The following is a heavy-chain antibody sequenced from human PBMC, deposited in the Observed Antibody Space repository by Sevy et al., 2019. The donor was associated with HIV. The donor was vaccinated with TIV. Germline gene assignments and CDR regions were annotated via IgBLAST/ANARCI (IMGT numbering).Heavy chain of an antibody. CDR3: ARDGTPYYYGMDV. CDR1: GFTFSDYY. CDR2: ISSSSYT. V-gene: IGHV3-11*06. D-gene: IGHD1-1*01. J-gene: IGHJ6*02. Sequence: GGSLRLSCAASGFTFSDYYMSWIRQAPGKGLEWVSYISSSSYTNYADSVKGRFTISRDNAKNSLYLQMNSLRAEDTAVYYCARDGTPYYYGMDVWGQGTTVTVSS.